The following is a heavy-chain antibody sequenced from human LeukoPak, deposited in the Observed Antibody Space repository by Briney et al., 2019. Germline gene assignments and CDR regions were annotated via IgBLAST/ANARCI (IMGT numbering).Heavy chain of an antibody. J-gene: IGHJ4*02. D-gene: IGHD3-22*01. Sequence: GGSLRLSCAASGFTVSFYAMSWVRQAPGKGLEWVSVIAGGGSSTYYADSVKGRFTISRDNAKNSLYLQMDSLRAEDTAVYYCARNQEIDYYDSSGFYWGVEYWGQGTLVTVSS. V-gene: IGHV3-23*01. CDR2: IAGGGSST. CDR1: GFTVSFYA. CDR3: ARNQEIDYYDSSGFYWGVEY.